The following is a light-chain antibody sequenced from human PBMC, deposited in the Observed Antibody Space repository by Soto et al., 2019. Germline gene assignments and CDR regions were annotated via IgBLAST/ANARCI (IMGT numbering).Light chain of an antibody. Sequence: QSVLTQPAAVSGSPGQSITISCTGTSSDVGSFNLVSWYQQHPNKAPRLIIYEVTKRPSGVSDRFSGSKSGNTASLTLSGLQADDEADYYCCSYAGSVTWVFGGGTKLTVL. J-gene: IGLJ3*02. CDR2: EVT. CDR1: SSDVGSFNL. CDR3: CSYAGSVTWV. V-gene: IGLV2-23*02.